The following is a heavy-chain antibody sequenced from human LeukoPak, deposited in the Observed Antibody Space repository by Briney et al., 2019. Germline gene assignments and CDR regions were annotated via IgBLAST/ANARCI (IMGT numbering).Heavy chain of an antibody. CDR1: GFTFSSYS. D-gene: IGHD3-3*01. J-gene: IGHJ4*02. CDR3: ARGYYDFWSGYYGSADY. CDR2: ISSSSSYI. V-gene: IGHV3-21*01. Sequence: GGSLRLSCAASGFTFSSYSMNWVRQAPGKGLEWVSSISSSSSYIYYADSVKGRFTISRDNAKNSLYLQMNSLRAEDTAVYYCARGYYDFWSGYYGSADYWGQGTLVTVSS.